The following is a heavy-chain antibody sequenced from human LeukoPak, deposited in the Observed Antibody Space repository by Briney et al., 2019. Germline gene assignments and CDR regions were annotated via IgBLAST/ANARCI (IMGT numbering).Heavy chain of an antibody. CDR1: GGSFSGYY. J-gene: IGHJ6*02. V-gene: IGHV4-34*01. Sequence: KPSETLSLTCAVYGGSFSGYYWSWIRQLPGKGLEWIGEINHSGSTNYNPSLKSRVTISVDTSKNQFSLKLSSVTAADTAVYYCANLLWFGESRGMDVWGQGTTVTVSS. CDR3: ANLLWFGESRGMDV. CDR2: INHSGST. D-gene: IGHD3-10*01.